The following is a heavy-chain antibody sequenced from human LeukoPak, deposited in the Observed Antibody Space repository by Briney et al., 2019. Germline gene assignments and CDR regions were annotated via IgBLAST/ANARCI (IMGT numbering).Heavy chain of an antibody. Sequence: GGSLRLSCAASGFTFSSYWMSWVRQAAGKGLEWVANIKQDGSEKYYVDSVKGRFTISRDNAKNSLYLQMNSLRAEDTAVYYCARGVGYYYGGESYFDYWGQGTLVTVSS. D-gene: IGHD3-22*01. J-gene: IGHJ4*02. CDR3: ARGVGYYYGGESYFDY. V-gene: IGHV3-7*01. CDR1: GFTFSSYW. CDR2: IKQDGSEK.